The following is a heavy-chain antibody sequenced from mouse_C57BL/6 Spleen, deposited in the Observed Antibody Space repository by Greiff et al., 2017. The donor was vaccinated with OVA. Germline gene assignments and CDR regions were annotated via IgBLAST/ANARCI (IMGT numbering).Heavy chain of an antibody. Sequence: VQLQQSGAELARPGASVKLSCKASGYTFTSYGISWVKQRTGQGLEWIGEIYPRSGNTYYNEKFKGKATLNADKSYSTAYMELRSLTSEDSAVYFCARGGSSSQPFDYWGQGTTLTVSS. J-gene: IGHJ2*01. CDR2: IYPRSGNT. D-gene: IGHD1-1*01. CDR1: GYTFTSYG. CDR3: ARGGSSSQPFDY. V-gene: IGHV1-81*01.